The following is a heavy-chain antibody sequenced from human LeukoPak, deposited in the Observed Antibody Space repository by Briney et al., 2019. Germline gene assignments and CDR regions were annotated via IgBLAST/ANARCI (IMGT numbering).Heavy chain of an antibody. CDR3: AKDPQYYYDSSGYYYRDY. J-gene: IGHJ4*02. CDR2: ISGSGGST. D-gene: IGHD3-22*01. CDR1: GFTFSSYA. V-gene: IGHV3-23*01. Sequence: GGSLRLSCAASGFTFSSYAMSWVRQAPGKGLEWVSAISGSGGSTYYADSVKGRFTISRDNSKNTLYLQMNSLRAEDTAVYYCAKDPQYYYDSSGYYYRDYWGQGTLVTVSS.